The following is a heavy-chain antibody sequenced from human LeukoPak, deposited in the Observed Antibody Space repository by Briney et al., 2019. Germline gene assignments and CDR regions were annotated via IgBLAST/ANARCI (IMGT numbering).Heavy chain of an antibody. J-gene: IGHJ4*02. CDR2: IRYDGSNK. D-gene: IGHD6-13*01. Sequence: PGGSLRLSCAASGFTFSSFGMHWVRQAPGKGLEWTSFIRYDGSNKYYTDSVKGRFTISRDNSQNTLYLQMNSLRTEDTALYFCAKDRTMAADGTYFDYWGQGTLVTVSS. V-gene: IGHV3-30*02. CDR3: AKDRTMAADGTYFDY. CDR1: GFTFSSFG.